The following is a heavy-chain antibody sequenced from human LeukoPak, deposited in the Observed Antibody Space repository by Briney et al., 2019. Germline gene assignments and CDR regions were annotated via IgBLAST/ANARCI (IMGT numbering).Heavy chain of an antibody. Sequence: PGGSLRLSCTASGFTFSSYGLSWVRQAPGKGLEWVAAIRASVSSTYYADSVQGRFIIPRDNSKNTLYLQMDRLRADDTALYYCAKDLNNNGRGFDYWGQGTLVTVSS. V-gene: IGHV3-23*01. D-gene: IGHD1-14*01. CDR1: GFTFSSYG. CDR3: AKDLNNNGRGFDY. J-gene: IGHJ4*02. CDR2: IRASVSST.